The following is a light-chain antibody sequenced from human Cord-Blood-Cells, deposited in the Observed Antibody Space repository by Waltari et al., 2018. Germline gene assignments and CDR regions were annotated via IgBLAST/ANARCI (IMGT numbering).Light chain of an antibody. V-gene: IGLV2-8*01. J-gene: IGLJ2*01. CDR1: NSDVGGYNY. Sequence: QSALTQPPSASGSPGQSVTISCPGTNSDVGGYNYVSWYQQHPGKAPKLMIYEVSKRPSGFPDRFSGSKSGNTASLTVSGLQAEDEADYYCSSYAGSNNLVFGGGTKLTVL. CDR3: SSYAGSNNLV. CDR2: EVS.